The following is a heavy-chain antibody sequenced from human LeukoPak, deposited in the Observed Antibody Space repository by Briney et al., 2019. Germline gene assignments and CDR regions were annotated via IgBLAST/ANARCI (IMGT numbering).Heavy chain of an antibody. CDR1: GFTFSSYS. Sequence: PGGSLRLSCAASGFTFSSYSLNCVRQAPGKGLEWVSYISSSSSTIYYADSVKGRFTISRDNAKNSLFLQKNSLRDEDTVMYYCARASGHGRRAFDLWGQGTMVPVSS. CDR3: ARASGHGRRAFDL. V-gene: IGHV3-48*02. D-gene: IGHD5-24*01. J-gene: IGHJ3*01. CDR2: ISSSSSTI.